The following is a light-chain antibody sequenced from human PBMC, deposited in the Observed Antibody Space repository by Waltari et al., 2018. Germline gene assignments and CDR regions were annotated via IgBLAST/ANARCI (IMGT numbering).Light chain of an antibody. J-gene: IGKJ1*01. V-gene: IGKV4-1*01. CDR1: QSVVYSSNNKNY. Sequence: DIVMTQPPDSLAVSLGERATINCKSSQSVVYSSNNKNYLAWYQQKPGQPPKLLIYWASTRESGVPDRFSGSGSGTDFTLTISSLQAEDVAVYYCQQYYSTPQTFGQGTKVEIK. CDR2: WAS. CDR3: QQYYSTPQT.